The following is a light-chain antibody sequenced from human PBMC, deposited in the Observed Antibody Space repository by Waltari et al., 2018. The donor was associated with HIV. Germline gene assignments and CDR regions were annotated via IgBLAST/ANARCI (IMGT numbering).Light chain of an antibody. Sequence: QSALIQPASVSGSPGQSITIPCTGTSSDVGGYNYVSWYQQHPGKAPKLMIYDVSKRASGVTNRFSGSKSGNTASLTISGLQAEDEADYYCSSYTSSSTFVFGTGTKVTVL. J-gene: IGLJ1*01. CDR1: SSDVGGYNY. CDR2: DVS. CDR3: SSYTSSSTFV. V-gene: IGLV2-14*01.